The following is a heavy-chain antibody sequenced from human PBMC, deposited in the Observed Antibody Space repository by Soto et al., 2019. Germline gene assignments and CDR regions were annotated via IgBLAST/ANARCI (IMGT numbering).Heavy chain of an antibody. V-gene: IGHV1-46*01. J-gene: IGHJ4*02. CDR3: AAPVARSGSYSFDY. CDR1: GYTFSSYG. CDR2: INPGGTST. D-gene: IGHD1-26*01. Sequence: GASVKVSCKASGYTFSSYGISWVRQAPGQGLEWMGFINPGGTSTIYAQKFQGRVTMTTDTSTSTVYMELSSLTSEDTALYYCAAPVARSGSYSFDYWGQGTLVTVSS.